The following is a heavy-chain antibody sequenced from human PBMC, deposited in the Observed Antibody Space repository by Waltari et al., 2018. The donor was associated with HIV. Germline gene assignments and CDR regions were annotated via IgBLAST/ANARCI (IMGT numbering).Heavy chain of an antibody. CDR1: GFTFSSYG. J-gene: IGHJ6*02. CDR2: IWYDGSNK. CDR3: ARRGVLTYYYTMDV. Sequence: QVQLVESGGGVVQPGRSLRLSCEASGFTFSSYGLHWVRQAPGKGLEWLAVIWYDGSNKYYADSVKGRFSISRDNSKNTLYLQMNSLRAEDTAVYFCARRGVLTYYYTMDVWGQGTTVTVSS. D-gene: IGHD3-10*01. V-gene: IGHV3-33*01.